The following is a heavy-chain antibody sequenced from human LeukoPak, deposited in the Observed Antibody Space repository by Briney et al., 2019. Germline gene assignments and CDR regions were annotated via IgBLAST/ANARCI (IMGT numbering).Heavy chain of an antibody. CDR3: ARTYYYTSGTYIDVFDV. V-gene: IGHV4-4*07. CDR2: VMSGSS. D-gene: IGHD3-10*01. Sequence: KPSETLSLTCSVSGGSINGYYWSWIRQPAGKGLEWIGRVMSGSSNYNPSLESRVSMSVDTSKNLVSLNLSSVTAADTARYFCARTYYYTSGTYIDVFDVWGQGTMVTVSS. J-gene: IGHJ3*01. CDR1: GGSINGYY.